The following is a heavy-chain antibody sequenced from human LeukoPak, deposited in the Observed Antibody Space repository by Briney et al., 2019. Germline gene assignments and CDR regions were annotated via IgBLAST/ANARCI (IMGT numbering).Heavy chain of an antibody. CDR3: AHRRGYYDSSGYDYFDY. V-gene: IGHV2-5*01. CDR1: GFSLSTSGVG. D-gene: IGHD3-22*01. CDR2: IYWNDDK. Sequence: ESGPTLVNPTQTLTLTCTFSGFSLSTSGVGVGWILQPPGKALEWLALIYWNDDKRYSPSLKSRLTITKDTSKNQVVLTMTNMDPVDTATYYCAHRRGYYDSSGYDYFDYWGQGTLVTVSS. J-gene: IGHJ4*02.